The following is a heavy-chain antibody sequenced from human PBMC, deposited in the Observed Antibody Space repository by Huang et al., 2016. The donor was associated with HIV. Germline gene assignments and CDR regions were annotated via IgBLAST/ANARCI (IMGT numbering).Heavy chain of an antibody. V-gene: IGHV4-34*01. Sequence: QVQLQQWGAGLLKPSETLSLTCAVYGGSFSGYFWSWIRQPPGKGLEWIGEINHSGSTNHTPTLKSRGTISVDTSKNQFALRLSSVTAADTAVYYCARGAARYFDRGGTRYYGMDVWGQGTTVTVSS. CDR3: ARGAARYFDRGGTRYYGMDV. CDR1: GGSFSGYF. D-gene: IGHD3-9*01. J-gene: IGHJ6*02. CDR2: INHSGST.